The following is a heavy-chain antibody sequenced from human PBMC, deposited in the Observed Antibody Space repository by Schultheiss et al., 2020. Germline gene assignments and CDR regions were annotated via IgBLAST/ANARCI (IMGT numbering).Heavy chain of an antibody. CDR1: GFTFSSYS. J-gene: IGHJ2*01. D-gene: IGHD3-10*01. Sequence: GGSLRLSCAASGFTFSSYSMNWVRQAPGKGLEWVSAISGSGGSTYYADSVKGRFTISRDNSKNTLYLQMNSLRAEDTAVYYCAKALGSYWYFDLWGRGTLVTVSS. CDR2: ISGSGGST. V-gene: IGHV3-23*01. CDR3: AKALGSYWYFDL.